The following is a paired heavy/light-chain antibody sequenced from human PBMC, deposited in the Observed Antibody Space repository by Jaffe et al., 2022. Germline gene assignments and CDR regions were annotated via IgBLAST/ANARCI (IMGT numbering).Heavy chain of an antibody. D-gene: IGHD4-17*01. CDR1: GFTFSGSA. J-gene: IGHJ4*02. V-gene: IGHV3-73*02. CDR2: IRSKANNYAT. CDR3: TSPPHDYRDYFDF. Sequence: EVQMVESGGGLVQPGGSLRLSCAASGFTFSGSALYWVRQASGKGLELVGRIRSKANNYATAYAASVQGRFTISRDDSKNMAYLQMSSLKTEDTAVYYCTSPPHDYRDYFDFWGQGTLVTVSS.
Light chain of an antibody. Sequence: DIQMTQSPSSVSASVGDRVIVTCRASQDISNILGWYQQKPGKAPKLLIYAASSLAGGVPSRFSGSGSGTDFTLIISSLQPEDFATYYCQQASSFPPTFGQGTKVETK. CDR3: QQASSFPPT. V-gene: IGKV1-12*01. CDR1: QDISNI. CDR2: AAS. J-gene: IGKJ1*01.